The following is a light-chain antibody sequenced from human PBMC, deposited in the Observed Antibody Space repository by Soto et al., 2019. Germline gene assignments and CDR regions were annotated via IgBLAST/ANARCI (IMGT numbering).Light chain of an antibody. CDR1: SSDLGIYNY. CDR3: SSYTTSSTRV. CDR2: EVT. V-gene: IGLV2-14*01. J-gene: IGLJ1*01. Sequence: QSVLTQPASVSGYPGQSIAISCSGSSSDLGIYNYVSWYQQHPGKVPKLIIFEVTNRPSGVSNRFSGSKSGNTASLTISGLQAEDEADYYCSSYTTSSTRVFGTGTQVTVL.